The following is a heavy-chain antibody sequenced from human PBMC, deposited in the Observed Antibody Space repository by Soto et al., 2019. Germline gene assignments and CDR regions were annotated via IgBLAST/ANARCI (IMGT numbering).Heavy chain of an antibody. D-gene: IGHD6-19*01. J-gene: IGHJ4*02. CDR1: GFTFSSYG. CDR2: IWYDGSNK. CDR3: AKDNQLAGAGRMDY. V-gene: IGHV3-33*06. Sequence: PGGSLRLSCAASGFTFSSYGMHWVRQAPGKGLEWVAVIWYDGSNKYYADSVKGRFTISRDNSKNTLYLQMNSLRAEDTAVYYCAKDNQLAGAGRMDYWGQGTLVTVSS.